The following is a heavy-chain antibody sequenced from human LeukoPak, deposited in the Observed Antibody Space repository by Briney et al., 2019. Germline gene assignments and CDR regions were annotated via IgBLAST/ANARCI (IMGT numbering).Heavy chain of an antibody. V-gene: IGHV1-2*02. J-gene: IGHJ4*02. Sequence: GASVKVPCKASGFPFTGHYFHWIRQAPGQGLEWMGWINPDAGDTEYEQGFQGRVTMTRDPSSGTVFMDLSSLRSDDTAIYYCARGSYLYESSGYFDYWGQGTLVTVSS. D-gene: IGHD3-22*01. CDR1: GFPFTGHY. CDR2: INPDAGDT. CDR3: ARGSYLYESSGYFDY.